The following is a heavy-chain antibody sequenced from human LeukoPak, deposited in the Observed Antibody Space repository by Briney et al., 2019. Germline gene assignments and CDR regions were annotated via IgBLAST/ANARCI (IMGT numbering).Heavy chain of an antibody. CDR2: IIPIFGTA. D-gene: IGHD3-10*01. Sequence: SVKVSCKASGGTFSSYAISWVRQAPGQGLEWMGGIIPIFGTANYAQKFQGRVTITADKSTSTAYMELSSLRSEDTAVYYCAREGSGRGAFDIWGQGTMVTVSS. CDR3: AREGSGRGAFDI. V-gene: IGHV1-69*06. J-gene: IGHJ3*02. CDR1: GGTFSSYA.